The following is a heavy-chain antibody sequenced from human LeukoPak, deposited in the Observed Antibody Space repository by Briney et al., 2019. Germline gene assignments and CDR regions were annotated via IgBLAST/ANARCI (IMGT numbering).Heavy chain of an antibody. CDR1: GFIFSGYG. CDR2: IQYNGNGE. D-gene: IGHD6-19*01. CDR3: VKGSGWYFDY. J-gene: IGHJ4*02. Sequence: GGSLRLSCGASGFIFSGYGMRWARQAPGKALEWVAFIQYNGNGEYYVDSVKGRFTFSRDNSKNTLYLQMNSLRIEDTAVYYCVKGSGWYFDYWGQGTLVTVSS. V-gene: IGHV3-30*02.